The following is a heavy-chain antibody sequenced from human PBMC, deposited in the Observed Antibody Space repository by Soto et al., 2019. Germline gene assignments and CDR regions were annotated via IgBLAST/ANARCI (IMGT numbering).Heavy chain of an antibody. CDR3: AREAGTRNYYYMDV. J-gene: IGHJ6*03. D-gene: IGHD2-2*01. CDR1: GGSISSYY. V-gene: IGHV4-59*01. CDR2: IYYSGST. Sequence: PSETLSLTCTVSGGSISSYYWSWIRQPPGKGLEWIGYIYYSGSTNYNPSLKSRVTISVDTSKNQFSLKLSSVTAADTAVYYCAREAGTRNYYYMDVWGKGTTVTVSS.